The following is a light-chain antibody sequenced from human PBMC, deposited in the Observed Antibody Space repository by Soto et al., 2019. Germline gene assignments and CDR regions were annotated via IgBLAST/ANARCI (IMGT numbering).Light chain of an antibody. V-gene: IGKV1-5*01. CDR2: DAS. J-gene: IGKJ1*01. CDR1: QSISSW. Sequence: DIQMTQSPSTLSASLGDRVTITCRASQSISSWLAWYQQKPGKAPKPLIYDASSLESGVPSRFSGSGSGTEFTLTISSLQPDDFAIYYCQQYNSYSQTFGQGTKV. CDR3: QQYNSYSQT.